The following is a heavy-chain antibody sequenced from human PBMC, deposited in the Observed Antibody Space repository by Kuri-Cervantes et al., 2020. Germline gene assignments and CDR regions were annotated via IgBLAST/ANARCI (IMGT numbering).Heavy chain of an antibody. D-gene: IGHD3-10*01. CDR2: IYHSGST. J-gene: IGHJ6*02. CDR3: ARGPWFGDKVSQHYYYGMDV. CDR1: GGSISSGGYS. V-gene: IGHV4-30-2*01. Sequence: SETLSLTCAVSGGSISSGGYSWSWIRQPPGKGLEWIGYIYHSGSTYYNPSLKSRVTISVDRSKNQFCLKLSSVTAADTAVYYCARGPWFGDKVSQHYYYGMDVWGQGTTVTVSS.